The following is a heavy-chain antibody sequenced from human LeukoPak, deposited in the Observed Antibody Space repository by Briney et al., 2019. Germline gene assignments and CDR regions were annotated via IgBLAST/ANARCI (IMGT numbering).Heavy chain of an antibody. CDR1: GYTFTNYY. V-gene: IGHV1-46*01. D-gene: IGHD4-17*01. Sequence: ASVKVSCKASGYTFTNYYMHWVRQAPGQGLEWMGIIHPSGGSTTSAQKFQGRVTMTRDTSTSTVYMELSSPRSEDTAVYYCARDYGDNNWFDHWGQGTLVTVSS. J-gene: IGHJ5*02. CDR2: IHPSGGST. CDR3: ARDYGDNNWFDH.